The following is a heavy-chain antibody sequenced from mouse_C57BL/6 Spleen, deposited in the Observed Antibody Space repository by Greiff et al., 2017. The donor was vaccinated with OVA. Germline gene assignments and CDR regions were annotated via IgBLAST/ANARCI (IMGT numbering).Heavy chain of an antibody. CDR1: GYTFTSYW. CDR3: ARGGLRRYFDY. D-gene: IGHD2-4*01. J-gene: IGHJ2*01. CDR2: IDPSDSYT. V-gene: IGHV1-59*01. Sequence: VQLQQPGAELVRPGTSVKLSCKASGYTFTSYWMPWVKQRPGQGLEWIGVIDPSDSYTNYNQKFKGKATLPVDTSSSPAYMQLSSLTSDDSAVYYCARGGLRRYFDYWGQGTTLTVSS.